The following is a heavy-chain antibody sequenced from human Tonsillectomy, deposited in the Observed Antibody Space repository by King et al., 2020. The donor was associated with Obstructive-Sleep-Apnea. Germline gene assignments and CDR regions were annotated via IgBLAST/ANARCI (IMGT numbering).Heavy chain of an antibody. J-gene: IGHJ2*01. CDR1: GYTFSDYY. CDR3: ARGANRIVFYWYFAL. Sequence: VQLVESGAEVKKPGASVKVSCKSSGYTFSDYYIHWVRQAPGQGLEWMGWINPKTGGTGSAEKFQGRVTSTRDTSISTVYMEVNNLTTDETAVYYCARGANRIVFYWYFALWGRGTLVTVPS. CDR2: INPKTGGT. D-gene: IGHD1-14*01. V-gene: IGHV1-2*01.